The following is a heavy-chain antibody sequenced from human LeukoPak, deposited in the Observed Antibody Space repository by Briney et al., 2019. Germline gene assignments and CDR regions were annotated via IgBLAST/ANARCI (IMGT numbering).Heavy chain of an antibody. CDR1: GGSISSHY. V-gene: IGHV4-59*11. J-gene: IGHJ5*02. CDR3: ASSGYCSGGSCYGPYNWFDP. CDR2: IYYSGST. Sequence: SETLSLTCTVSGGSISSHYWSWIRQPPGKGLEWIGYIYYSGSTNYNPSLKSRVTISVDTSKNQFSLKLSSVTAADTAVYYCASSGYCSGGSCYGPYNWFDPWGQGTLVTVSS. D-gene: IGHD2-15*01.